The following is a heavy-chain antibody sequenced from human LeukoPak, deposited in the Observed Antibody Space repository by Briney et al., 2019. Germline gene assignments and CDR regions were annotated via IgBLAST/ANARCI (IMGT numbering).Heavy chain of an antibody. J-gene: IGHJ4*02. Sequence: SETLSLTCTVSGVSISSYYYSWIRQPPGKGLEWIGFTYNSGTTTYNPSLKRRVTISLDTSKNQFSLKLNSVTAGDTAVYFCATGISRWTQLDNWGQGTLVTVSS. V-gene: IGHV4-59*01. D-gene: IGHD5-18*01. CDR2: TYNSGTT. CDR3: ATGISRWTQLDN. CDR1: GVSISSYY.